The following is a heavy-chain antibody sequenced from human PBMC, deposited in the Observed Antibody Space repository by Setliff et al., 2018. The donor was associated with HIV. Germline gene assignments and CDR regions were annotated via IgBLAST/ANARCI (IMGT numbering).Heavy chain of an antibody. D-gene: IGHD2-2*01. CDR1: GGTFSNYG. CDR3: ARDFGGYCSSMSCPGSFDP. Sequence: SVKVSCKASGGTFSNYGMSWVRQAPGQGLEWMGGFIPISGTANYAQKFQGRVTITTDESTSTAYMELSGLRSEDTAVYYCARDFGGYCSSMSCPGSFDPWGQGTRVTVSS. V-gene: IGHV1-69*05. J-gene: IGHJ5*02. CDR2: FIPISGTA.